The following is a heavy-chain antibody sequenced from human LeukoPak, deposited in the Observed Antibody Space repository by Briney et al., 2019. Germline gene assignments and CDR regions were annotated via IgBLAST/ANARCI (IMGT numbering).Heavy chain of an antibody. CDR2: IYYSGST. CDR1: GGSISSGGYY. CDR3: ARGLREVVDYRPTLTNFDY. D-gene: IGHD4-11*01. Sequence: SQTLSLTCTVSGGSISSGGYYWSWIHQHPGKGLEWIGYIYYSGSTYYNPSLKSRVTISVDTSKNQFSLKLSSVTAADTAVYYCARGLREVVDYRPTLTNFDYWGQGTLVTVSS. J-gene: IGHJ4*02. V-gene: IGHV4-31*03.